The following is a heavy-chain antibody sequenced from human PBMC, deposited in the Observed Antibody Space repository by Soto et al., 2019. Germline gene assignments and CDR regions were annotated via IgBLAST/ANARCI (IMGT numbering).Heavy chain of an antibody. CDR3: AKDLYSGSYRADYYYYYGMDV. D-gene: IGHD1-26*01. CDR1: GFTFSSYA. Sequence: GGSLRLSCAASGFTFSSYAMSWVRQAPGKGLEWVSAISGSGGSTYYADSVKGRFTISRDNSKNTLYLQMNSLRAEDTAVYYCAKDLYSGSYRADYYYYYGMDVWGQGTTVTVSS. V-gene: IGHV3-23*01. J-gene: IGHJ6*02. CDR2: ISGSGGST.